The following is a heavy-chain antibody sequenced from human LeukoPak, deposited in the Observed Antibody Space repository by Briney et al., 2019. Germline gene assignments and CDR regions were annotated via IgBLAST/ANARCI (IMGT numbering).Heavy chain of an antibody. J-gene: IGHJ4*02. CDR2: IDANTANP. D-gene: IGHD6-13*01. Sequence: ASVKVSCKASGYNFTAYPMNWFRQVPGQGLEWVGLIDANTANPAYAQGFTGRFVFSLDTSVSTAYLHISSLNSEDTAVYYCARPVSRWEAYFDSWGQGTLVTVSS. CDR3: ARPVSRWEAYFDS. V-gene: IGHV7-4-1*02. CDR1: GYNFTAYP.